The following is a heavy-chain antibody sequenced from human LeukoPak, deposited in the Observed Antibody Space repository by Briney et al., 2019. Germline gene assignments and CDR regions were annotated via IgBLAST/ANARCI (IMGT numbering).Heavy chain of an antibody. D-gene: IGHD3-10*01. CDR3: VRDGEGVAISVNYWFDP. J-gene: IGHJ5*02. CDR2: IIPIFGTA. V-gene: IGHV1-69*13. CDR1: GGTFSSYA. Sequence: GASVTVSCKASGGTFSSYAISWVRQAPGQGLEWMGGIIPIFGTANYAQKFQGRVTITADESTSTAYMELSSLRSEDTAVYYCVRDGEGVAISVNYWFDPWGQGTLVTVSS.